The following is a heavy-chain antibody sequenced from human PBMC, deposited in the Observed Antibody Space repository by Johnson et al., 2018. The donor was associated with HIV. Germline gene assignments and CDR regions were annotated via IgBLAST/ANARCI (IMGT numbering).Heavy chain of an antibody. V-gene: IGHV3-49*04. CDR2: ITSTADGGTT. J-gene: IGHJ3*02. Sequence: MLLVESGGGLIQPGRSLRLSCTGSGVTFRKFAMGWVRRAPGKGLEWIGFITSTADGGTTQYAASVRGRFTISRDNSRNTLYLHLNSLRAVDTAVYYCARVRIGRENAFDIWGQGTIVTVSS. D-gene: IGHD1-26*01. CDR3: ARVRIGRENAFDI. CDR1: GVTFRKFA.